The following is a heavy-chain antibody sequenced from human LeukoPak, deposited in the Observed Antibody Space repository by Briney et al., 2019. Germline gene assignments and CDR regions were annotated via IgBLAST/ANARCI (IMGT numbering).Heavy chain of an antibody. J-gene: IGHJ4*02. V-gene: IGHV4-59*08. CDR3: ARTYGGYYFDY. D-gene: IGHD5-12*01. CDR2: ISYNGST. Sequence: KASETLSLTCTVSGGSISSFYWSWIRQTPGKGLEWIGYISYNGSTNYNPSLKSRVTISVDTSKNQFSLRLSSVTAADTAVYFCARTYGGYYFDYWGQGTLVTVSS. CDR1: GGSISSFY.